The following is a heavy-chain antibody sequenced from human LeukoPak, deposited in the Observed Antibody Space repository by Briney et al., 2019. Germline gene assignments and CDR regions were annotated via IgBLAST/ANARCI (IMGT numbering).Heavy chain of an antibody. CDR2: IYHSGST. D-gene: IGHD3-10*01. CDR3: ARSGPAHSLYYYGSGASNP. Sequence: SETLSLTCTVSGYSISSGYYWGWIRQPPGKGLEWIGSIYHSGSTYYNPSLKSRVTISVDTSKNQFSLKLSSVTAADTAVYYCARSGPAHSLYYYGSGASNPWGQGTLVTVSS. CDR1: GYSISSGYY. V-gene: IGHV4-38-2*02. J-gene: IGHJ5*02.